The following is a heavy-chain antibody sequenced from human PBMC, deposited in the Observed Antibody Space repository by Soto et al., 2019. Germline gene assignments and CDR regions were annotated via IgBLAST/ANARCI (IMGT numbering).Heavy chain of an antibody. Sequence: AGGSLRLSCAASGFTFSTYAMSWVRQVPGKGLEWVSAISGSGGTSYYADSVKGRFTISRDNSKNTLYLQMNNLRAEDTAVYSCAKDRVAYCGGDCYPRFLEYWGQGTLVTVSS. CDR1: GFTFSTYA. CDR2: ISGSGGTS. CDR3: AKDRVAYCGGDCYPRFLEY. V-gene: IGHV3-23*01. D-gene: IGHD2-21*02. J-gene: IGHJ4*02.